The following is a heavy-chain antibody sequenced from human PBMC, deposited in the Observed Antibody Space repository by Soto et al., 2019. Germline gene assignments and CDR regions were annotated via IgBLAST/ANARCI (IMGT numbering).Heavy chain of an antibody. V-gene: IGHV1-2*04. Sequence: GGSLRLSCAASGYTFTGYYMHWVRQAPGQGLEWMGWINPNSGGTNYAQKFQGWVTMTRDTSISTAYMELSRLRSDDTAVYYCARDARGDEAPMDYWGQATLVTVSS. J-gene: IGHJ4*02. CDR2: INPNSGGT. D-gene: IGHD3-10*01. CDR1: GYTFTGYY. CDR3: ARDARGDEAPMDY.